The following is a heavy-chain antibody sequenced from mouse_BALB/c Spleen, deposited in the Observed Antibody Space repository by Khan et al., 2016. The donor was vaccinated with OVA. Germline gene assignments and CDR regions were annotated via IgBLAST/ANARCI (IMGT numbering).Heavy chain of an antibody. D-gene: IGHD2-2*01. CDR1: GFNIKDYY. V-gene: IGHV14-1*02. CDR3: TRVGYAPWFAY. Sequence: VQLKQSGAELVRPGALVKLSCKASGFNIKDYYMHWVKQRPEQGLEWIGRIDPENGNTIYDQKFQGKASITLDTSSNTAYLQLSSLTSEDTAVYYGTRVGYAPWFAYGGQGTLVTVSA. J-gene: IGHJ3*01. CDR2: IDPENGNT.